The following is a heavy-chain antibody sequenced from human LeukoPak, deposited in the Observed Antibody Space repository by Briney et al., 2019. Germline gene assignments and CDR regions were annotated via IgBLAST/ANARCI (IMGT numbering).Heavy chain of an antibody. CDR3: ARDHVIVGDDAFDI. Sequence: ASVKVSCKPSGYTFTSYGISWVRQAPGQGLEWMGWISAYNGNTNYAQKLQGRVTMTTDTSTSTAYMELRSLRSDDTAVYYCARDHVIVGDDAFDIWGQGTMVTVSS. CDR1: GYTFTSYG. V-gene: IGHV1-18*01. CDR2: ISAYNGNT. D-gene: IGHD3-22*01. J-gene: IGHJ3*02.